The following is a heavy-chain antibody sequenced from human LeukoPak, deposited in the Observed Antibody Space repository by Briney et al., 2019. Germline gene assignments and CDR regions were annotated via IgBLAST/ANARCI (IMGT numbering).Heavy chain of an antibody. CDR3: ARLLGSYYDILTGYYILGPPTDNWFDP. J-gene: IGHJ5*02. D-gene: IGHD3-9*01. CDR2: ISAYNGNT. CDR1: GYTFTSYG. V-gene: IGHV1-18*01. Sequence: ASVKVSCKASGYTFTSYGISWVRQAPGQGLEWMGWISAYNGNTNYAQKLQGRVTMTTDTSTSTAYMELRSLRSDDTAVYYCARLLGSYYDILTGYYILGPPTDNWFDPWGQGTLVTVSS.